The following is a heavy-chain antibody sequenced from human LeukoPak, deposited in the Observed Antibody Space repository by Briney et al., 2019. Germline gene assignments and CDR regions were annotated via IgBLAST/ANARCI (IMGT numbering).Heavy chain of an antibody. D-gene: IGHD3/OR15-3a*01. V-gene: IGHV4-39*01. J-gene: IGHJ4*02. CDR2: IYYTGST. CDR3: ARQTGSGLFTLP. CDR1: GVSISSSNSY. Sequence: SETLSLTCTVSGVSISSSNSYWGWIRQPPGKGLEWIGSIYYTGSTYYNASLKSRVTISIDTSKNQISLRLTSVTATDTAMYYCARQTGSGLFTLPGGQGTLVTVSS.